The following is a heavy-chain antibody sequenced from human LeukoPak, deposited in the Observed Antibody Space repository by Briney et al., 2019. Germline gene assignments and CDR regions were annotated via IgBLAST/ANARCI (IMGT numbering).Heavy chain of an antibody. J-gene: IGHJ6*03. V-gene: IGHV3-7*01. Sequence: HTGESLKISCAASGFTFSNYWMTWVRQAPGKGLEWVADIKQDGSEKLYVKSVRGRFTISRDNSKMSLFLQMNSLRAEDTAVYYCARDNGVVHGVYYMDVWGKGTTVTVS. D-gene: IGHD3-3*01. CDR3: ARDNGVVHGVYYMDV. CDR1: GFTFSNYW. CDR2: IKQDGSEK.